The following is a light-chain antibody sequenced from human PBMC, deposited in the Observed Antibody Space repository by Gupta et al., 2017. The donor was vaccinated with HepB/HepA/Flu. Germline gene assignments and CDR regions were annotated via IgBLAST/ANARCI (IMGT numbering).Light chain of an antibody. J-gene: IGKJ1*01. CDR2: AAS. CDR1: QGISSY. V-gene: IGKV1D-8*01. CDR3: QQNDTFPTWT. Sequence: VSWMTLSPSLLSASTGDRVTISCRMSQGISSYLAWYQQKPGKAPELLIYAASTLQSGVPSRFSGSGCGKDFTLTISCRQSEDFAAYYCQQNDTFPTWTFGQGTKVEIK.